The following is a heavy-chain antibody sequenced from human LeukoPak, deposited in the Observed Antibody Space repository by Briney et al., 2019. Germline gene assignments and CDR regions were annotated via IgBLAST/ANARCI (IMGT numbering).Heavy chain of an antibody. CDR2: IYYSGGT. CDR3: ARREAACSGGSCYLTQLVSRFPLDAFDI. CDR1: GGSISSYY. D-gene: IGHD2-15*01. J-gene: IGHJ3*02. V-gene: IGHV4-59*12. Sequence: SETLSLTCTVSGGSISSYYWSWIRQPPGKGLEWIGYIYYSGGTNYNPSLKSRVTISVDTSKNQFSLKLSSVTAADTAVYYCARREAACSGGSCYLTQLVSRFPLDAFDIWGQGTMVTVSS.